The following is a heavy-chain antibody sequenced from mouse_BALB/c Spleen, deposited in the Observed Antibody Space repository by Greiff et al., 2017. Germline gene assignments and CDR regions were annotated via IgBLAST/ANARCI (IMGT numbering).Heavy chain of an antibody. D-gene: IGHD2-10*02. CDR3: ARKGYGNYEAY. J-gene: IGHJ3*01. CDR1: GYTFTSYW. V-gene: IGHV1-69*02. Sequence: VQLVESGAELVKPGASVKLSCKASGYTFTSYWMHWVKQRPGQGLEWIGEIDPSDSYTNYNQKFKGKATLTVDKSSSTAYMQLSSLTSEDSAVYYCARKGYGNYEAYWGQGTLVTVSA. CDR2: IDPSDSYT.